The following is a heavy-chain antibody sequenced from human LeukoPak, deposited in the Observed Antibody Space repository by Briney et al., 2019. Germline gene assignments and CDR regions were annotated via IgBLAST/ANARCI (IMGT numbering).Heavy chain of an antibody. CDR3: ASTAPDDAFDI. V-gene: IGHV4-31*11. CDR1: GGSFSGYY. CDR2: IYYSGST. D-gene: IGHD4-17*01. J-gene: IGHJ3*02. Sequence: SETLSLTCAVYGGSFSGYYWSWIRQHPGKGLEWIGYIYYSGSTYYNPSLKSRVTISVDTSKNQFSLKLSSVTAADTAVYYCASTAPDDAFDIWGQGTMVTVSS.